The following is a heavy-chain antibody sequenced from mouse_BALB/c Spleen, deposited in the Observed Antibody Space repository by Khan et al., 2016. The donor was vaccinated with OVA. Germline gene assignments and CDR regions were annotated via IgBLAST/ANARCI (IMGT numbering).Heavy chain of an antibody. J-gene: IGHJ3*01. CDR2: IWSGGST. Sequence: QVQLKQSGPGLVQPSQSLSITCTVSGFSLTTYGVHWVRQSPGKGLEWLGVIWSGGSTDNNAAFISRLSISKDSSKSHVFFKMNSLQVNDTVIYYCARNYDYDEGLAYWGQGTLVTVSA. V-gene: IGHV2-2*02. CDR1: GFSLTTYG. CDR3: ARNYDYDEGLAY. D-gene: IGHD2-4*01.